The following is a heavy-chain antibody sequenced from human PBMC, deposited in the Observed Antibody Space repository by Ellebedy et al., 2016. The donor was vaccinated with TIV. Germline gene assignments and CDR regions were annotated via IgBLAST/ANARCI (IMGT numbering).Heavy chain of an antibody. V-gene: IGHV4-59*01. D-gene: IGHD1-1*01. Sequence: SETLSLTCSVSGGSISRYYWAWIRQPPGQGLEWIGYIYYTGSTDYSPSLKSRVTIAVDRSRNQISLKLRSVTAADTAIYYCARDSKNGWAFDIWGQGTMVTVSS. CDR1: GGSISRYY. CDR2: IYYTGST. J-gene: IGHJ3*02. CDR3: ARDSKNGWAFDI.